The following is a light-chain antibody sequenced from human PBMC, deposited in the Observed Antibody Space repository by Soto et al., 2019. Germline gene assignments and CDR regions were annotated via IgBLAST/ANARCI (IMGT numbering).Light chain of an antibody. CDR1: QNIDTY. CDR3: QQSYNFPRT. CDR2: SAY. J-gene: IGKJ1*01. Sequence: DIQMTQSPSSLSASVGDRVTITCRASQNIDTYLNWYLQKPGQAPKLLIYSAYSLQSGVSPRISADGSGTDFTLTISSLQPEDFATYYCQQSYNFPRTFGQGTTV. V-gene: IGKV1-39*01.